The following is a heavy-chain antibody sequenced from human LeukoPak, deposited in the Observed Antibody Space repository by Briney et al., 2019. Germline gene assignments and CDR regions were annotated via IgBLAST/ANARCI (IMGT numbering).Heavy chain of an antibody. CDR1: GFTFGSYA. Sequence: GGSLRLSCAASGFTFGSYAMSWVRQAPGKGLEWVSAISGSGGSTYYADSVKGRFTISRDNSKNTLYLQMNSLRAEDTAVYYCAKDFNSGSYYDYWGQGTLVTVSS. V-gene: IGHV3-23*01. D-gene: IGHD1-26*01. J-gene: IGHJ4*02. CDR2: ISGSGGST. CDR3: AKDFNSGSYYDY.